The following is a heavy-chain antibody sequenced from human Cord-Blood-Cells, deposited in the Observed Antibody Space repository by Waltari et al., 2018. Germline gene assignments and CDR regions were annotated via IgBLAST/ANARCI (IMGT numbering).Heavy chain of an antibody. CDR3: ARNTGQLVHY. CDR1: GLHFSRLM. J-gene: IGHJ4*02. Sequence: EVQLVESGGVLVEPGGSLRISCAASGLHFSRLMRRWVRQAPGKGLEWVANIKQDGSEKYYVDSVKGRFTISRDNAKNSLYLQMNSLRAEDTAVYYCARNTGQLVHYWGQGTLVTVSS. D-gene: IGHD6-6*01. V-gene: IGHV3-7*01. CDR2: IKQDGSEK.